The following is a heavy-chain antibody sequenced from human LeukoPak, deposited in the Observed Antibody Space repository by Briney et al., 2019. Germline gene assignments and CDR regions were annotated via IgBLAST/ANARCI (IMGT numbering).Heavy chain of an antibody. CDR3: ARGPRRLLYYYYGMDV. CDR2: IYHSGST. V-gene: IGHV4-30-2*01. CDR1: GGSISSGGYY. J-gene: IGHJ6*02. Sequence: PSQTLSLTCTVSGGSISSGGYYWSWIRQPPGKGLEWIGYIYHSGSTYYNPSLKSRVTISVDRSKNQFSLKLSSVTAADTAVYYCARGPRRLLYYYYGMDVWGQGTTVTVSS.